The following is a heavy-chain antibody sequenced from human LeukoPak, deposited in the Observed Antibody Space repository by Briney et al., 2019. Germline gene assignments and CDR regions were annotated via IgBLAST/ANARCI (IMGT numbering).Heavy chain of an antibody. CDR1: GITFSSST. CDR2: ISGTTISTI. Sequence: GGSLRLSCAASGITFSSSTMTWVRQAPGKGLEWVSYISGTTISTIYYADSVKRRFTISRDNARNSVYLQMNSLRAEDTAVYYCARVPPRGNDVTVGRYSYMDVWGKGTTVTVSS. D-gene: IGHD4-23*01. CDR3: ARVPPRGNDVTVGRYSYMDV. J-gene: IGHJ6*03. V-gene: IGHV3-48*04.